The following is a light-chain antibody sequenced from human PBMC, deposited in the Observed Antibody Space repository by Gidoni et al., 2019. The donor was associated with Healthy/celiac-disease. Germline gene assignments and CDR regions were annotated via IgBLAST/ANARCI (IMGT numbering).Light chain of an antibody. Sequence: DIQMTQSPSTLSASVGDRVTITSRASQSISSWLAWYQQKPGKAPKLLIHDASSLESGVPSRFSGSGSGTEFTITISSLQPDDFATYYCQQYNSYSVTFGQGTRLEIK. V-gene: IGKV1-5*01. CDR1: QSISSW. CDR3: QQYNSYSVT. CDR2: DAS. J-gene: IGKJ5*01.